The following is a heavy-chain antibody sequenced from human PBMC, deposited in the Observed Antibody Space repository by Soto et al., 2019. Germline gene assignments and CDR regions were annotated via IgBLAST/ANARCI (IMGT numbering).Heavy chain of an antibody. CDR3: ARDYGDSGGRVFYMDV. Sequence: GASVKVSCKASGYTFTGYYMHWVRQAPGQGLEWMGWINPNSGGTNYAQKFQGWVTMTRDTSISTAYMELSRLRSDDTAVYYCARDYGDSGGRVFYMDVWGKGTTVTVSS. CDR2: INPNSGGT. J-gene: IGHJ6*03. D-gene: IGHD4-17*01. CDR1: GYTFTGYY. V-gene: IGHV1-2*04.